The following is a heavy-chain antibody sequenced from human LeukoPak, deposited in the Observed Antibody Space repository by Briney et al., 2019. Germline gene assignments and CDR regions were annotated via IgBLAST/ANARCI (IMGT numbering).Heavy chain of an antibody. CDR1: GGSISGYY. D-gene: IGHD1-26*01. Sequence: PSETLSLTCTVPGGSISGYYWGWIRQPPAKGLGWVGYIYDSGSTNYNPSLKSPVTISVDTSTNQFSLKLCSVTAADTAVYYCARQKGGIVGASIDYWGQGTLVTVSS. CDR2: IYDSGST. V-gene: IGHV4-59*08. CDR3: ARQKGGIVGASIDY. J-gene: IGHJ4*02.